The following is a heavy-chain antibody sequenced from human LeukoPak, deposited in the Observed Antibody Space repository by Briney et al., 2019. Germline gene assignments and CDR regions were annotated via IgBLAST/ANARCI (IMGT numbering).Heavy chain of an antibody. J-gene: IGHJ4*02. CDR2: IGYSGPT. V-gene: IGHV4-39*01. CDR1: GDSISSRASF. D-gene: IGHD5-24*01. Sequence: PSETLSLTCTVSGDSISSRASFWGWVRQPPGKGREGIGSIGYSGPTYDNPSLKSRVTITVDTSKNQFSLKLSSVTAADTAVYYCVRHEEEDGYNAKTFDYGGQGTLVTVFS. CDR3: VRHEEEDGYNAKTFDY.